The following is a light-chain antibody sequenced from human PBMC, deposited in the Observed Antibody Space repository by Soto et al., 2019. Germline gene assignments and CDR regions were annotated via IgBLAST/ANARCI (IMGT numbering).Light chain of an antibody. J-gene: IGKJ1*01. CDR3: QQYNSYL. V-gene: IGKV1-5*01. CDR1: QSISSW. CDR2: DAS. Sequence: DIPMTQSPSTLSASVGDRVTITCRASQSISSWLAWCQQKPGKAPKLLIYDASSLQRGVPSRFSGSGSGAEFTLTISSLQPDDFATYYCQQYNSYLFGQGTKVEVK.